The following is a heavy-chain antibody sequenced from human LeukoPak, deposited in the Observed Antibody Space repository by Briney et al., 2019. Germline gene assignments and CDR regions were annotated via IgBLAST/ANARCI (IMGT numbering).Heavy chain of an antibody. J-gene: IGHJ6*03. CDR1: GFTFSSYS. V-gene: IGHV3-21*01. CDR2: ISSSSSYI. CDR3: AKQYNWNDNYYYYYYMDV. Sequence: GGSLRLSCAASGFTFSSYSMNWVRQAPGKGLEWVSSISSSSSYIYYADSVKGRFTISRDNAKNSLYLQMNSLRIEDTAVYYCAKQYNWNDNYYYYYYMDVWGKGTTVTISS. D-gene: IGHD1-20*01.